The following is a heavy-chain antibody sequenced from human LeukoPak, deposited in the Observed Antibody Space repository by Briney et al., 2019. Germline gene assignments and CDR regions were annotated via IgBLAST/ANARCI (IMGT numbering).Heavy chain of an antibody. CDR3: SRLRGYSYGYADY. CDR2: LNTDGSST. CDR1: GFTIGRYW. V-gene: IGHV3-74*01. D-gene: IGHD5-18*01. Sequence: PGGSLRLSCAASGFTIGRYWMHWVRQAPGKGLVWVSRLNTDGSSTSYADSVKGRFTISRDNAKNSLYLQMNSLRAEDTAVYYCSRLRGYSYGYADYWGQGTLVTVSS. J-gene: IGHJ4*02.